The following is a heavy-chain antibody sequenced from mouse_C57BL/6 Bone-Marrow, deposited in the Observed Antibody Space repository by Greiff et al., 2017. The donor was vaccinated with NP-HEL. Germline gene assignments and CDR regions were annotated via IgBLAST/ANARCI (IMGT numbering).Heavy chain of an antibody. CDR3: ARGYYYGSSWYFDV. Sequence: QVQLQQPGAELVKPGASVKLSCKASGYTFTSYWMHWVKQRPGRGLEWIGRIDPKSGGTKYNEKFKSKATLTVDKPSSTAYMQLSSLTSEDSAVYYCARGYYYGSSWYFDVWGTGTTVTVSS. J-gene: IGHJ1*03. CDR1: GYTFTSYW. D-gene: IGHD1-1*01. V-gene: IGHV1-72*01. CDR2: IDPKSGGT.